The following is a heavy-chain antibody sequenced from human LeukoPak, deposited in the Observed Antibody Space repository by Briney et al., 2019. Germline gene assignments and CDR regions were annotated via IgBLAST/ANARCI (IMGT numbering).Heavy chain of an antibody. Sequence: PGGSLRLSCAASGFTFKTYSMNWVRQAPGKGLEWISYISYGSRTIYYADSVKGRFTISRDDARNSLDLQLSNLRDGDTAVYYCARSPFLRGVITHFDSWGQGTLVTVS. CDR3: ARSPFLRGVITHFDS. V-gene: IGHV3-48*02. D-gene: IGHD3-10*01. CDR1: GFTFKTYS. J-gene: IGHJ4*02. CDR2: ISYGSRTI.